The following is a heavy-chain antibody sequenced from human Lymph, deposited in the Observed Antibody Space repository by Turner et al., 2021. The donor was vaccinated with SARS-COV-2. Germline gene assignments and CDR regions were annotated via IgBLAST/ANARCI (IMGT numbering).Heavy chain of an antibody. J-gene: IGHJ6*02. V-gene: IGHV3-53*01. CDR2: IDSGGST. CDR1: GCTVIYNY. D-gene: IGHD3-3*01. Sequence: LRLSSGRLVPPGVSLRHSCAAAGCTVIYNYMTWVRQAPGKGLEWVSVIDSGGSTYYADSVKGRFTIARDSTKNTLYLQMNSLGAEDTAVYYWARDLMEVGGMDVWGQGTTVTVSS. CDR3: ARDLMEVGGMDV.